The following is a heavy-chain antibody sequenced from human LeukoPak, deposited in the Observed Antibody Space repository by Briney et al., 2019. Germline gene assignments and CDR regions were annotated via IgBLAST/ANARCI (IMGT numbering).Heavy chain of an antibody. CDR1: EGTFSSYA. D-gene: IGHD2-2*02. V-gene: IGHV1-69*05. J-gene: IGHJ4*02. Sequence: AASVKVSCKASEGTFSSYAISWVRQAPGQGLEWMGGIIPIFGTANYAQKFQGRVTITTDESTSTAYMELSSLRSEDTAVYYCASKCSSTSCYTFDYWGQGTLVTLSS. CDR3: ASKCSSTSCYTFDY. CDR2: IIPIFGTA.